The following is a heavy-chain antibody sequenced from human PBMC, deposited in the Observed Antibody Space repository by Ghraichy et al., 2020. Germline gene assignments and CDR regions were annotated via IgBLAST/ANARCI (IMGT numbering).Heavy chain of an antibody. V-gene: IGHV4-34*01. CDR2: INHSGST. CDR1: GGSFSGYY. D-gene: IGHD3-3*01. Sequence: SQTLSLTCAVYGGSFSGYYWSWICQPPGKGLEWIGEINHSGSTNYNPSLKSRVTISVDTSKNQFSLKLSSVTAADTAVYYCARGSRLRFLEWLPQPFDYWGQGTLVTVSS. CDR3: ARGSRLRFLEWLPQPFDY. J-gene: IGHJ4*02.